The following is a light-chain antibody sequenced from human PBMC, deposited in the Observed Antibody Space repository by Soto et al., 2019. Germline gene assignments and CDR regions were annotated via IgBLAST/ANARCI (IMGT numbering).Light chain of an antibody. CDR3: QQYNNWPPIT. J-gene: IGKJ5*01. V-gene: IGKV3D-15*01. CDR2: DAS. CDR1: QSISSN. Sequence: EIVMTQSPSTLSVSPGERATLSCRASQSISSNLAWYQQKPGQAPRLLIYDASTRATGVPDRFSGSGSGTEFTLTISSLQSEDYAVYFCQQYNNWPPITFGQGTRLEIK.